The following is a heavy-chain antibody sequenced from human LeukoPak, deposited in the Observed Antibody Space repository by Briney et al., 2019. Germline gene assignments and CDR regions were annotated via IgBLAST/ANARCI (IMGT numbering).Heavy chain of an antibody. CDR3: ARDLKRSRARWENLGFDP. CDR1: GYTFTSYG. D-gene: IGHD1-26*01. CDR2: ISAYNGNT. Sequence: ASVKVSCKASGYTFTSYGITWVRQAPGQGLEWMGCISAYNGNTNYAPIVQGRVTMTTDPSTSTAYMELRSLRSDDTAVDYCARDLKRSRARWENLGFDPWGQGTLVTVSS. V-gene: IGHV1-18*01. J-gene: IGHJ5*02.